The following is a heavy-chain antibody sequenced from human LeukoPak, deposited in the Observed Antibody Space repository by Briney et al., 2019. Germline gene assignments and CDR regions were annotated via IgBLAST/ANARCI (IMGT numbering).Heavy chain of an antibody. Sequence: SETLSLTCTVSGGSISSYYWSWIRQPPGKGLEWIGYIYYSGSTNYNPSLKSRVTISVDTSKNQFSLKLSSVTAADTAVYYCARGVRSSGSESAFDIWGQGTMVTVSS. CDR2: IYYSGST. CDR1: GGSISSYY. D-gene: IGHD6-19*01. V-gene: IGHV4-59*01. CDR3: ARGVRSSGSESAFDI. J-gene: IGHJ3*02.